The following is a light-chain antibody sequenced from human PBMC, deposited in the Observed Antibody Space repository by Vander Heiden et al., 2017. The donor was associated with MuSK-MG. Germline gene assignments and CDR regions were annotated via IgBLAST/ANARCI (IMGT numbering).Light chain of an antibody. J-gene: IGLJ1*01. CDR3: QSYDSSRSGYV. CDR1: SSNIGAGYD. CDR2: GNS. V-gene: IGLV1-40*01. Sequence: QSVLTQPPSVSGAPGQRVIISCTGSSSNIGAGYDVHWYHQVPGTAPKLLIYGNSNRPSGVPDRFSGSKSVTSASLAITGLQAEDEADYYCQSYDSSRSGYVFGPGTKVTVL.